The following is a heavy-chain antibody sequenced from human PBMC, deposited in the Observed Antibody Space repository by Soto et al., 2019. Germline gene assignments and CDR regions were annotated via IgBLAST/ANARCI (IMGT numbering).Heavy chain of an antibody. CDR1: GYTFTNHY. Sequence: QVQLVQSGAEVKKPGASVKVSCKASGYTFTNHYMHWVRQAPGQGLEWMGWINPNTGGTNYAQKFQGCVTMTRDTSITTAYMEVSRLKSDDTAVYYCARADRRGHVYGMDVWGQGTTVTVSS. D-gene: IGHD3-16*01. J-gene: IGHJ6*02. V-gene: IGHV1-2*04. CDR2: INPNTGGT. CDR3: ARADRRGHVYGMDV.